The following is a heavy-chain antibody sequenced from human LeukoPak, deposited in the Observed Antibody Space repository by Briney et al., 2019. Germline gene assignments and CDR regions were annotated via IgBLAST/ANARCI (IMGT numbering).Heavy chain of an antibody. V-gene: IGHV3-23*01. CDR3: ARDRDTTGYYYDAFDI. CDR1: GFTFTTYA. CDR2: ISTSGGNT. Sequence: GSLRLSCAASGFTFTTYALAWIRQAPGKGLEWVSTISTSGGNTYYVDSVKGRFTISRDNSQNTLYLQMNSLRAEDTAVYYCARDRDTTGYYYDAFDIWGQGTMVTVSS. J-gene: IGHJ3*02. D-gene: IGHD3-22*01.